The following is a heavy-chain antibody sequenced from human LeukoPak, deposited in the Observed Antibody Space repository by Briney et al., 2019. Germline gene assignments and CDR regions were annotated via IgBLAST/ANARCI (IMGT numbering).Heavy chain of an antibody. CDR1: GFTFSSYT. V-gene: IGHV3-30-3*01. Sequence: GRSLRLSCAASGFTFSSYTIHWVRQAPSQGLEWVAVISFDGSHKSFADSVQGRFTISRDNSRTTVYLQVNSLREEDTAMYFCARDLTSGGLLDYWGQGTLVTVST. CDR2: ISFDGSHK. D-gene: IGHD4-23*01. CDR3: ARDLTSGGLLDY. J-gene: IGHJ4*02.